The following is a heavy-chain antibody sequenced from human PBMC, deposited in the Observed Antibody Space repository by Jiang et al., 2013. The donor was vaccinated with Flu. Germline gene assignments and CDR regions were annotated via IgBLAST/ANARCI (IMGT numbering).Heavy chain of an antibody. V-gene: IGHV4-30-2*04. D-gene: IGHD4-17*01. CDR3: ARGFLTVPYGDYFGV. J-gene: IGHJ4*02. Sequence: RVTISVDTSKNQXSLKLSSVTAADTAVYYCARGFLTVPYGDYFGVWGQGTLVTVSS.